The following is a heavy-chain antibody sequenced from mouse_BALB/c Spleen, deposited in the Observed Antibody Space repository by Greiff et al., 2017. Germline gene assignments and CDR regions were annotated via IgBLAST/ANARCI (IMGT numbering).Heavy chain of an antibody. Sequence: QVQLQQSGAELARPGASVKLSCKASGYTFTSYWMQWVKQRPGQGLEWIGAIYPGDGDTRYTQKFKGKATLTADKSSSTAYMQLSSLASEDSAVYYCASGITTATDAMDYWGQGTSVTVSS. CDR3: ASGITTATDAMDY. V-gene: IGHV1-87*01. D-gene: IGHD1-2*01. J-gene: IGHJ4*01. CDR1: GYTFTSYW. CDR2: IYPGDGDT.